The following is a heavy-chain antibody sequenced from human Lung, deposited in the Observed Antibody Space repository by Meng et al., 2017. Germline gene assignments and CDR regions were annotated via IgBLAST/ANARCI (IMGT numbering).Heavy chain of an antibody. J-gene: IGHJ5*02. Sequence: QVQLQQSGPGLVKPSQTLSLTCAISGDSVSSNSVTWNWIRQSPSRGLEWLGRTYYRSRWYSDSTVSVRSRITVNADTSKNQFSLQLNSVTPEDTAVYYCVRSSGWVRTGFDPWGQGTLVTVSS. CDR2: TYYRSRWYS. CDR3: VRSSGWVRTGFDP. CDR1: GDSVSSNSVT. V-gene: IGHV6-1*01. D-gene: IGHD6-19*01.